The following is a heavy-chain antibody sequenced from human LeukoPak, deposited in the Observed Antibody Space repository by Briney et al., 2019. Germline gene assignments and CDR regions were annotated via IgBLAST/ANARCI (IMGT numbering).Heavy chain of an antibody. CDR3: AKDIEGVFDY. J-gene: IGHJ4*02. CDR2: ISWNSGSI. CDR1: GFTFDDYA. Sequence: PGRSLRLSCAAAGFTFDDYALHWVRQAPGKGLEWVSGISWNSGSIGCADSVKGRFTISRDNAKNSPYLQMNSLRAEDTALYYCAKDIEGVFDYWGQGTLVTVSS. V-gene: IGHV3-9*01.